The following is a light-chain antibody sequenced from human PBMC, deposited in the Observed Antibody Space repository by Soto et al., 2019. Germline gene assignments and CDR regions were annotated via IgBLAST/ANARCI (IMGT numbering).Light chain of an antibody. CDR3: QQYNSYWT. CDR1: QSIRSW. V-gene: IGKV1-5*03. Sequence: DIQMTQSPSTLSASVGDRVTITCRASQSIRSWLAWYQQKPGKAPKLLIYKASSLESGVPSRSSGSGSGTEFTLTISSLQPDDFATYYCQQYNSYWTFGQGTKVDIK. CDR2: KAS. J-gene: IGKJ1*01.